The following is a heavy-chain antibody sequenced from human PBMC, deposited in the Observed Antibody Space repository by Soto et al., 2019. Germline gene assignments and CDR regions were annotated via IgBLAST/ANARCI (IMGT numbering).Heavy chain of an antibody. D-gene: IGHD6-19*01. J-gene: IGHJ6*02. V-gene: IGHV4-34*01. Sequence: QVQLQQWGAGLLKASETLSLTCAVVGDSLRGQSWNWIRQSPEKGLEWIGELDQSGGTNYNPSLKSRAIISDDTSNNQFSLTLTSVTAADTAVYYCAREDSYGWSGESLDVWGQGTTVTVSS. CDR2: LDQSGGT. CDR1: GDSLRGQS. CDR3: AREDSYGWSGESLDV.